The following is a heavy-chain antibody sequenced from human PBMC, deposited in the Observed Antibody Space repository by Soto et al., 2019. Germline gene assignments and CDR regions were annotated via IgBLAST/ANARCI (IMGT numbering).Heavy chain of an antibody. V-gene: IGHV3-9*01. J-gene: IGHJ4*02. Sequence: EVQLVESGGGLVQPGRSLRLSCAASGFTFDDYAMHWVRQAPGKGLEWVSGISWNSGSIGYADSVKGRFTISRDNAKNSLYLQMNSLRAEDTALYYCAKDGLIVATYLDYWGQGTLVTVSS. D-gene: IGHD5-12*01. CDR1: GFTFDDYA. CDR2: ISWNSGSI. CDR3: AKDGLIVATYLDY.